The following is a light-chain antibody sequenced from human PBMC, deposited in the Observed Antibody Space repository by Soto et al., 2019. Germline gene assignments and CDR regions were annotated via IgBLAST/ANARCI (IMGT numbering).Light chain of an antibody. V-gene: IGKV3-20*01. CDR3: HQYGSSLGT. J-gene: IGKJ2*01. CDR2: AAS. Sequence: EIVLTQSPGTLSLSPGERATLSCRASQSVYNDYLAWYQHKPGQAPRLLIYAASSRATGIPDRFSGSGSGTDFTLTISRLEPEDFAVYYCHQYGSSLGTFGQGTKVDIK. CDR1: QSVYNDY.